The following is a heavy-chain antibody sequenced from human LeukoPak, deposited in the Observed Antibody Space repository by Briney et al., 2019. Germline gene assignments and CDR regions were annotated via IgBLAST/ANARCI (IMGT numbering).Heavy chain of an antibody. CDR2: TFYSGDT. CDR1: GGSITNYY. CDR3: ARSGYGEYGYGLDV. V-gene: IGHV4-59*08. D-gene: IGHD4-17*01. J-gene: IGHJ6*02. Sequence: PLETLSLTCSISGGSITNYYWSWIRQAPGKGLEWIGYTFYSGDTKYNPSLKSRVTISVDSSRRQFSLRLSSVTAADTAMYYCARSGYGEYGYGLDVWGQGTTVTVSS.